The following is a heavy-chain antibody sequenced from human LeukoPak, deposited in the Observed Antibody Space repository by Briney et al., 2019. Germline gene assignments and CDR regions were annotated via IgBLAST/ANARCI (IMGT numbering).Heavy chain of an antibody. D-gene: IGHD4-17*01. J-gene: IGHJ3*01. CDR2: IDQYGRAK. V-gene: IGHV3-7*03. CDR1: GFTFSNYW. Sequence: GGSLRLSCAASGFTFSNYWMSWVRQAPGKGLEWVASIDQYGRAKYYVDSVRGRFTFSRDNTKNSLHLQMNSLRAEDTAQYFCARDPNGDYIGAFEFWGQGTGVTVSS. CDR3: ARDPNGDYIGAFEF.